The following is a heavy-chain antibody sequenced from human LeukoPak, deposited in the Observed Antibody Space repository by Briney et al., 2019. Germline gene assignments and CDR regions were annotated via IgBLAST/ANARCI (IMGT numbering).Heavy chain of an antibody. CDR1: GFTFYDYA. J-gene: IGHJ4*02. D-gene: IGHD6-13*01. V-gene: IGHV3-9*01. Sequence: GGYLRLSCAASGFTFYDYAMHWGRRAPGKGQEWVTGTSWNSGSIGYADSVKGRFTISRGNAKNSLYPQMNSLRAEDTALYYCAKDSEIAAAGLNFDYWGQGTLVTVSS. CDR2: TSWNSGSI. CDR3: AKDSEIAAAGLNFDY.